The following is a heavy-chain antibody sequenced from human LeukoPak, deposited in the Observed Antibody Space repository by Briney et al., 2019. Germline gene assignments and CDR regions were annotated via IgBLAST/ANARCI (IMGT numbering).Heavy chain of an antibody. CDR3: GKRSTSLRGRGNY. Sequence: GGSLRPSCAASGFTFSNYDMGWVRQAPGKGLEWVSVISAGGNNTLYADSVRGRFTISRDNSRNAVDLQMNSLRAEDTAVYYCGKRSTSLRGRGNYWGQGALVTVSS. J-gene: IGHJ4*02. CDR2: ISAGGNNT. CDR1: GFTFSNYD. D-gene: IGHD2-2*01. V-gene: IGHV3-23*01.